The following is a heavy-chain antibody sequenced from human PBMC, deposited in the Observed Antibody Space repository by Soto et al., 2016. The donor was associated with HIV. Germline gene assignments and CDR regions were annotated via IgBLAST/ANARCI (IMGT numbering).Heavy chain of an antibody. D-gene: IGHD5-12*01. CDR1: GYTFTGYY. Sequence: QVQLVQSGAEVKKPGASVKVSCKASGYTFTGYYMHWVRQAPGQGLEWMGWINPNSGGTNYAQKFQGRVTMTRDTSISTAYMELSRLRSDDTAVYYCARVGSGYSGYDNGWFDPWGQGTLVTVSS. V-gene: IGHV1-2*02. CDR2: INPNSGGT. J-gene: IGHJ5*02. CDR3: ARVGSGYSGYDNGWFDP.